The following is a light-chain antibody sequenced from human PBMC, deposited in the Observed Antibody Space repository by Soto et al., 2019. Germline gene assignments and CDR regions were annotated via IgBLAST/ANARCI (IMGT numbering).Light chain of an antibody. CDR2: VAS. CDR1: QGVSSR. CDR3: QQTNSFPLT. Sequence: DIQMTQSPSSVSASVGDTVAITCRASQGVSSRLAWYQQKPGTAPKVLISVASSLQSGVPSRLSGSGSGTDFTLTISSLQPEDFATYYCQQTNSFPLTFGGGTKVEIK. V-gene: IGKV1-12*01. J-gene: IGKJ4*02.